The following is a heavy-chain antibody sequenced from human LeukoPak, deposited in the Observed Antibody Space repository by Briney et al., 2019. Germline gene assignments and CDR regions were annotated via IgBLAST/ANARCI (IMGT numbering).Heavy chain of an antibody. CDR3: ARLGVVPAAMEYFDY. D-gene: IGHD2-2*01. Sequence: GESLKISCKGSGYSFTSYWIGWVRHMRGKGLEWVGIIYPGDSDTRYSPSFQGQVTISADKSISTAYLQWSSLKASDTAMYYCARLGVVPAAMEYFDYWGQGTLVTVSS. CDR2: IYPGDSDT. CDR1: GYSFTSYW. V-gene: IGHV5-51*01. J-gene: IGHJ4*02.